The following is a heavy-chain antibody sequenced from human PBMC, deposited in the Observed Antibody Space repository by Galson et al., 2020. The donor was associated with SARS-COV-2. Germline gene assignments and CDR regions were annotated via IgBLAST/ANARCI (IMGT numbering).Heavy chain of an antibody. CDR1: GGSFSGYY. CDR2: IYYSGST. J-gene: IGHJ1*01. Sequence: SETLSLTCAVYGGSFSGYYWSWIRQPPGKGLEWIGSIYYSGSTNHSPSLKSRVTLSIDTSKNQFSLKLNSVTAADTAVYYCARGSGSYYYFHKWGQGTLVTASS. V-gene: IGHV4-34*01. CDR3: ARGSGSYYYFHK. D-gene: IGHD3-10*01.